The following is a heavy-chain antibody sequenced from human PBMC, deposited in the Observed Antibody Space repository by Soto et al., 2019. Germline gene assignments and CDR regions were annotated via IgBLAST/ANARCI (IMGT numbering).Heavy chain of an antibody. Sequence: QVQLVESGGGVVQPGRSLRLSCAASGFTFSSYGMHWVRQAPGKGLEWVAVISYDGSNKYYADSVKGRFTISRDNSKNTLYLQMNSLRAEETAVYYCAKVFSPGYCINGVCYTGIDYWGQGTLVTVSS. CDR2: ISYDGSNK. CDR3: AKVFSPGYCINGVCYTGIDY. V-gene: IGHV3-30*18. CDR1: GFTFSSYG. J-gene: IGHJ4*02. D-gene: IGHD2-8*01.